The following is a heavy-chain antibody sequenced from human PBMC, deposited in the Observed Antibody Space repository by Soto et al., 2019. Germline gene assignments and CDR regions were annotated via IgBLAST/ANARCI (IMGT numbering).Heavy chain of an antibody. J-gene: IGHJ3*02. Sequence: EVQVLESGGGLVQPGGSLRLSCEGSGFTISSHAMTWIRQAPGKGPEWVSTITADGGTYYADSVKGRFAMSRDTSESTXXLQMSNLGAEDTAAYYCAPHVACSGGSCQYDAFAIRGQGTMVTVSS. V-gene: IGHV3-23*01. D-gene: IGHD2-15*01. CDR1: GFTISSHA. CDR3: APHVACSGGSCQYDAFAI. CDR2: ITADGGT.